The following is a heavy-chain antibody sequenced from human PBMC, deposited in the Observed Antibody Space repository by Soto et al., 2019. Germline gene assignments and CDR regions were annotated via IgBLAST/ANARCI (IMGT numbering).Heavy chain of an antibody. CDR2: IGTAGDT. Sequence: EVQLVESGGGLVQPGGSLRLSCAASGFTFSSYDMHWVRQPTGKGLEWVSTIGTAGDTYYPGSVKGRFTISRENAKNSLYLQRNSLRAGDTAVYYCARGVTMVRGVIIDWFDPWGQGTLVTVSS. V-gene: IGHV3-13*04. CDR1: GFTFSSYD. J-gene: IGHJ5*02. D-gene: IGHD3-10*01. CDR3: ARGVTMVRGVIIDWFDP.